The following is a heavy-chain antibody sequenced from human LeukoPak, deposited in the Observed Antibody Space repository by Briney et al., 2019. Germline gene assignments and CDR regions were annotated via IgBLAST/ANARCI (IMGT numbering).Heavy chain of an antibody. CDR1: GYTFTGYY. D-gene: IGHD1-26*01. V-gene: IGHV1-2*02. Sequence: VASVKVSCKASGYTFTGYYMHWVRQAPGQGLEWMGWINPNSGGTNYAQKFQGRVTMTRDTSISTAYMELSRLRSDDTAVYYWAKSRIVGAHCLDYWAREPWSPSPQ. J-gene: IGHJ4*02. CDR2: INPNSGGT. CDR3: AKSRIVGAHCLDY.